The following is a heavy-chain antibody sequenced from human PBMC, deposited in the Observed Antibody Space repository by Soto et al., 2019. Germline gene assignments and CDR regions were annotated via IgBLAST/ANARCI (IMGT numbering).Heavy chain of an antibody. CDR2: IYHRGTT. J-gene: IGHJ4*02. Sequence: QVQLQESGPGLVKPSGTLSLTCAVSGASISSSNWWTWVRQAPGKGLEWIGEIYHRGTTNYNPSLHSRVTISVDLSKNQLSLNLTSVTAADTAVYYCARGVSPDYWGPGTLVTVSS. CDR1: GASISSSNW. CDR3: ARGVSPDY. D-gene: IGHD3-10*01. V-gene: IGHV4-4*02.